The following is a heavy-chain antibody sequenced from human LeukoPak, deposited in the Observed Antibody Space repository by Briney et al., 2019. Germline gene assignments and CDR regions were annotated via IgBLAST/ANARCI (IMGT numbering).Heavy chain of an antibody. CDR2: ISGSGGST. D-gene: IGHD3-10*01. Sequence: GGSLRLSCAASGFTFSSYAMSWVRQAPGKGLEWVSAISGSGGSTYYADSVKGRFTISRDNSKNTLYLQMNSLKTEDTAVYYCTTARLYYGSGSYHYYYMDVWGKGTTVTVSS. V-gene: IGHV3-23*01. J-gene: IGHJ6*03. CDR3: TTARLYYGSGSYHYYYMDV. CDR1: GFTFSSYA.